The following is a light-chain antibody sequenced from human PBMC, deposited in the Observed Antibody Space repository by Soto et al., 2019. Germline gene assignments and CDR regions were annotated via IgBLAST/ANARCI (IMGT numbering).Light chain of an antibody. V-gene: IGKV1-17*01. Sequence: DIQMTQSPPSLSASVGDRVTITCRASQDVSNDLGWFQQKPGKAPKLLIFGASNLERGVPSRFSGTGSGTEFILTITILQPEDFATYYCLQHTYIWSFGQGTKVDI. CDR3: LQHTYIWS. CDR1: QDVSND. CDR2: GAS. J-gene: IGKJ1*01.